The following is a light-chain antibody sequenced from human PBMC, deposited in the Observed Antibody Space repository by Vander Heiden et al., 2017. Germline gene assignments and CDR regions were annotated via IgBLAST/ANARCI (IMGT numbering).Light chain of an antibody. J-gene: IGKJ5*01. Sequence: DIQMTQSPSSLSASVGDRVTITCRASQSISSYLNWYQQKPGKAPKLLIYAASSLQSGVPSTFSGSGSRTHFSLPLFLLPPHLFPPSFSPPRSSSPPSLPFGPCPRLEI. V-gene: IGKV1-39*01. CDR3: PPRSSSPPSLP. CDR2: AAS. CDR1: QSISSY.